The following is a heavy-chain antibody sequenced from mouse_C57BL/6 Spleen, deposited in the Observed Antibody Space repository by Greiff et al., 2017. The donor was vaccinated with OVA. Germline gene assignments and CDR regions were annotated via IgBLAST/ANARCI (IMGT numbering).Heavy chain of an antibody. D-gene: IGHD2-1*01. V-gene: IGHV14-4*01. J-gene: IGHJ2*01. CDR2: IDPENGDT. CDR3: TLYGNFHDDY. Sequence: EVQLQQSGAELVRPGASVKLSCTASGFNIKDDYMHWVKQRPEQGLEWIGWIDPENGDTKYDSKFQGKATITADTSSNTAYLQLSSLTSEDTAVYYCTLYGNFHDDYWGQGTTLTVSS. CDR1: GFNIKDDY.